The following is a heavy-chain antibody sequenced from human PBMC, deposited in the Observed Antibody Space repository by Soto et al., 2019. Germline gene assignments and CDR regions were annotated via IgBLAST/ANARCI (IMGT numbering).Heavy chain of an antibody. J-gene: IGHJ4*02. V-gene: IGHV3-23*01. Sequence: GGSLRLSCAASGFTFSSYAMSWVRQAPGKGLEWVSAISGSGGSTYYADSVKGRFTISRGNSKNTLYLQMNSLRAEDTAVYYCATAGYSGYSPVYFFDYWGQGPLVTVYS. CDR3: ATAGYSGYSPVYFFDY. CDR1: GFTFSSYA. CDR2: ISGSGGST. D-gene: IGHD5-12*01.